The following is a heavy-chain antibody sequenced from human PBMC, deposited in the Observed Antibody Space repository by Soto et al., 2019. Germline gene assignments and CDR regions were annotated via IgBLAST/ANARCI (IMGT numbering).Heavy chain of an antibody. J-gene: IGHJ6*02. CDR3: ARDQIAYSSSWFTDTIYYYYGVDV. V-gene: IGHV3-7*01. CDR2: IKQDGSEK. Sequence: PGGSLRLSCAASGFTFSSYWMSWVRQAPGKGLEWVANIKQDGSEKYYVDSVKGRFTISRDNAKNSLYLQMNSLRAEDTAVYYCARDQIAYSSSWFTDTIYYYYGVDVWGQGTTVTVSS. CDR1: GFTFSSYW. D-gene: IGHD6-13*01.